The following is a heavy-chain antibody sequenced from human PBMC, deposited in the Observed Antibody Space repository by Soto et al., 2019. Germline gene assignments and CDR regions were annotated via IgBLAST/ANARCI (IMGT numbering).Heavy chain of an antibody. CDR3: ARPSGYYYGDAFDI. CDR1: GGSISSYY. Sequence: PSETLSLTCTVSGGSISSYYWSWIRQPPGKGLEWIGYIYYSGSTNYNPSLKSRVTISVDTSKNQFSLELSSVTAADTAVYYCARPSGYYYGDAFDIWGQGTMVTVSS. V-gene: IGHV4-59*01. J-gene: IGHJ3*02. D-gene: IGHD3-22*01. CDR2: IYYSGST.